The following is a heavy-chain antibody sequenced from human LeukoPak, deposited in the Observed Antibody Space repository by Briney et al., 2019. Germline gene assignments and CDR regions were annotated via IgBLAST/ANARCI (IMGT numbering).Heavy chain of an antibody. CDR2: INPSGGST. CDR3: ARDSSRTIFGVGYCYGMDV. CDR1: GYTFTSYY. V-gene: IGHV1-46*01. J-gene: IGHJ6*02. Sequence: ASVKVSCKASGYTFTSYYMHWVRQAPGQVLEWMGIINPSGGSTSYAQKFQGRVTMTRDTSTSTVYMELSSLRSEDTAVYYCARDSSRTIFGVGYCYGMDVWGQGTTVTVSS. D-gene: IGHD3-3*01.